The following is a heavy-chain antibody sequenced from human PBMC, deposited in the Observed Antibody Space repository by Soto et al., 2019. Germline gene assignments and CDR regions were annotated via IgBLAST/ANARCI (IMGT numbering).Heavy chain of an antibody. Sequence: QVQLQESGPGLLKPSQTLSLTCSVSGGSISNGDYYWSWIRQPPGKGLEWIGYIYYSGSTYYNPSLKSRVTISGATSRNQFSRRLGLVTAADSAVYDGARRYGDRGFFDYWGQGTLVTVSS. D-gene: IGHD4-17*01. CDR1: GGSISNGDYY. CDR3: ARRYGDRGFFDY. V-gene: IGHV4-30-4*01. CDR2: IYYSGST. J-gene: IGHJ4*02.